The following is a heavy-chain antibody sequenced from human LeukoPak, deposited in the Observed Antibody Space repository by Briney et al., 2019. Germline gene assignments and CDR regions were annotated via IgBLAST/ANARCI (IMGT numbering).Heavy chain of an antibody. CDR1: GFTFSSFT. J-gene: IGHJ4*02. Sequence: GGSLRLSCAASGFTFSSFTMHWVRQAPGKGLEWVAIISNDGSRKYYAHSVEGRFTISRDNSKNTLYLQMDSLRAEDTAVYYCARDRAWNYFDYWGQGTLVTVSS. D-gene: IGHD3-3*01. CDR3: ARDRAWNYFDY. V-gene: IGHV3-30*03. CDR2: ISNDGSRK.